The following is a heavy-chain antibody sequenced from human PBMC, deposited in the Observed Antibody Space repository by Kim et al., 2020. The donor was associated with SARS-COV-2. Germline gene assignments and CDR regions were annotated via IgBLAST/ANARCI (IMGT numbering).Heavy chain of an antibody. Sequence: DSVKGRFTISRDNSKNTLYLQVNGLRAEDRAVYYCARDDGGTMVRGRLDYWGQGTLLTVSS. CDR3: ARDDGGTMVRGRLDY. V-gene: IGHV3-30*07. D-gene: IGHD3-10*01. J-gene: IGHJ4*02.